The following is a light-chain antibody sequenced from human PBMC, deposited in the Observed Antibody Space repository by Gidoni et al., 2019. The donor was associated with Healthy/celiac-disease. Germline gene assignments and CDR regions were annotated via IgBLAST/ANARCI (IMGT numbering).Light chain of an antibody. V-gene: IGKV1-39*01. CDR2: AAS. CDR1: QSISSY. Sequence: DIQMTQSPSSVAASVGDRVTITCRASQSISSYLNWYQQKPGQAPKLLIYAASSLPSGVPSRFSGSGSGTDFTLTISSLQPEDFATYYCQQSYSTPLATFGQGTKVEIK. CDR3: QQSYSTPLAT. J-gene: IGKJ1*01.